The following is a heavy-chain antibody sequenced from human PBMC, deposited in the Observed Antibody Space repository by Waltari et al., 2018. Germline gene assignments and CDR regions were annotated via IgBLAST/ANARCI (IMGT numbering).Heavy chain of an antibody. Sequence: QVQLAQSGGEVKKPGASVKVSRNPPGYTFIASGTPRVRTAPGQGVEWMGWISGKKGVTSYAQKPQGRVTMTTDTSTSTTYMERRSLSSDDTAVYFCVRAQALYCSVRSCYSPIDYWGQGTLVTVSS. J-gene: IGHJ4*02. D-gene: IGHD2-15*01. CDR2: ISGKKGVT. CDR3: VRAQALYCSVRSCYSPIDY. V-gene: IGHV1-18*01. CDR1: GYTFIASG.